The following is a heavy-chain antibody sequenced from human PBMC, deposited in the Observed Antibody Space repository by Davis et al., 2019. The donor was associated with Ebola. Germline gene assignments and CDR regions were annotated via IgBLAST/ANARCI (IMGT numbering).Heavy chain of an antibody. CDR1: GFTFSSYA. CDR3: TSLHYYGSGTDYYYYYMDV. J-gene: IGHJ6*03. CDR2: ISGSGGST. D-gene: IGHD3-10*01. V-gene: IGHV3-23*01. Sequence: GESLKISCAASGFTFSSYAMSWVRQAPGKGLEWVSAISGSGGSTYYADSVKGRFTISRDNSKNTLYLQMNSLKTEDTAVYYCTSLHYYGSGTDYYYYYMDVWGKGTTVTVSS.